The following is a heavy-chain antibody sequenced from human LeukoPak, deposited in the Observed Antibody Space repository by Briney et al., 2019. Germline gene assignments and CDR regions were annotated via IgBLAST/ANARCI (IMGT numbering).Heavy chain of an antibody. J-gene: IGHJ4*02. D-gene: IGHD6-6*01. CDR1: GFTFSSYG. CDR2: IWYDGSNK. V-gene: IGHV3-33*01. Sequence: SGGSLRLSCAGSGFTFSSYGMHWVRQAPGKGLEWVAVIWYDGSNKYYADSVKGRFTISRDNSKNTLYLQMNSLRAEDTAVYYCARGVGGSIAAPDYWGQGTLVTVSS. CDR3: ARGVGGSIAAPDY.